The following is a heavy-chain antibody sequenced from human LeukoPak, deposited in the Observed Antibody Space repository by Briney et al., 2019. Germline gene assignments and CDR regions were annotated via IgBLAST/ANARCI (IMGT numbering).Heavy chain of an antibody. D-gene: IGHD7-27*01. CDR1: GFTFSDHY. CDR3: SRGANWGSYFDC. V-gene: IGHV3-72*01. CDR2: IRDKANSYST. J-gene: IGHJ4*02. Sequence: GGSLRLSCAASGFTFSDHYMDWVRQAPGKGLEWIGRIRDKANSYSTEHAASVKGRFTVSRDDSKKSLFLQMNSLKTDDTAVYYCSRGANWGSYFDCWGQGILVTVSS.